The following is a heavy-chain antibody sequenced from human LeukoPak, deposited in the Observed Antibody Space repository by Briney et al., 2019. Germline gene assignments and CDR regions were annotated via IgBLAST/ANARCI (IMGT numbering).Heavy chain of an antibody. CDR2: INHSGST. D-gene: IGHD3-22*01. CDR3: ARGGYDSSGYLAFDT. Sequence: SETLSLTCAVYGGSFRNYYWSWIRQPPGKGLEWIGEINHSGSTNYNPSLKSRVTISVDTSKNQFSLKLSSVTAADTAMYYCARGGYDSSGYLAFDTWGQGTMVTVSS. J-gene: IGHJ3*02. V-gene: IGHV4-34*01. CDR1: GGSFRNYY.